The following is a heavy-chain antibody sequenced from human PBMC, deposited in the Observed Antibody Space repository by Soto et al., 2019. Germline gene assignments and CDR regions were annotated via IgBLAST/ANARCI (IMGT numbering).Heavy chain of an antibody. CDR1: GGSISSYY. CDR3: ARGSITSFGVATYGMDV. D-gene: IGHD3-3*01. V-gene: IGHV4-59*01. CDR2: IYYSGST. Sequence: SETLSLTCTVSGGSISSYYWSWIRQPPGKGLEWIGYIYYSGSTNYNPSLKSRVTISVDTSKNQFSLKLSSVTAADTAVYYCARGSITSFGVATYGMDVWGQGTTVTVSS. J-gene: IGHJ6*02.